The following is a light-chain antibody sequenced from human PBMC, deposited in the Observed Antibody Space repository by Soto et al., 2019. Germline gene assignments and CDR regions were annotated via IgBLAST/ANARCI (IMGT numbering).Light chain of an antibody. Sequence: QSVLTQPPSASGSPGQSVTISCTGTSSDVGGYNYVSWYQQHPGKAPRLVIYEVTKRPSGVPDRFSGSKSGNTASLTVSGLQADDEADYYVSSFSGFSTVFGTGTQLTVL. CDR2: EVT. CDR1: SSDVGGYNY. CDR3: SSFSGFSTV. V-gene: IGLV2-8*01. J-gene: IGLJ1*01.